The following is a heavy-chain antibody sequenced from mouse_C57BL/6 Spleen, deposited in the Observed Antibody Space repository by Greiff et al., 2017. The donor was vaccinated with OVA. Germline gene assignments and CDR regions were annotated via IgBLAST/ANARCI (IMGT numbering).Heavy chain of an antibody. CDR1: GYSITSGYY. Sequence: EVQLQESGPGLVKPSQSLSLTCSVTGYSITSGYYWNWIRQFPGNKLEWMGYISYDGSNNYNPSLKNRISITRDTSKNQFFLKLNSVTTEDTATYYCARADYYGSNDFDYWGQGTTLTVSS. J-gene: IGHJ2*01. V-gene: IGHV3-6*01. D-gene: IGHD1-1*01. CDR3: ARADYYGSNDFDY. CDR2: ISYDGSN.